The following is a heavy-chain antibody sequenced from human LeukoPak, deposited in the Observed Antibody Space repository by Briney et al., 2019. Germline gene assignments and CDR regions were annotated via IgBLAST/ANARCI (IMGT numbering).Heavy chain of an antibody. D-gene: IGHD1-26*01. CDR3: ARVGSGYIVGAFDY. V-gene: IGHV3-48*01. CDR1: GFTFSSYS. J-gene: IGHJ4*02. Sequence: GESLRLSCVASGFTFSSYSMNWVRQAPGKGLEWVSYISSSSSTIYYADSVKGRFTISRDNAKNSLYLQMNSLRAEDTAVYYCARVGSGYIVGAFDYWGQGTLVTVSS. CDR2: ISSSSSTI.